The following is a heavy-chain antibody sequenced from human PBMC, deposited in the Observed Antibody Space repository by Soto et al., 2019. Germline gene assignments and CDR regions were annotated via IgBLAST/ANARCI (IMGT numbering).Heavy chain of an antibody. V-gene: IGHV3-30*04. J-gene: IGHJ6*02. Sequence: GGSLRLSCAVSGFTFSSYAMHWVRQAPGKGLEWVAFISYDGSKKFYADSVKGRFTISRDNSKNTLYLQMNSLRAEDTAVYYCARENGVLRFLEWLPRPPYYYGMDVWGQGTTVTVSS. CDR2: ISYDGSKK. CDR3: ARENGVLRFLEWLPRPPYYYGMDV. D-gene: IGHD3-3*01. CDR1: GFTFSSYA.